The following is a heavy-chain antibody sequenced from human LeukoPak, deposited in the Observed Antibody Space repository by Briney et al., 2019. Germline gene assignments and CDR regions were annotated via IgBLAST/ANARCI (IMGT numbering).Heavy chain of an antibody. Sequence: GGSLRLSCAASGFTFSSYWMSWVRQAPGKGLEWVANIKQDGSEKYYVDSVKGRFTISRDNAKSSLYLQMNSLRAEDTAVYYRARDRTFHDFWSGYYLSWFDPWGQGTLVTVSS. V-gene: IGHV3-7*01. CDR1: GFTFSSYW. CDR3: ARDRTFHDFWSGYYLSWFDP. J-gene: IGHJ5*02. D-gene: IGHD3-3*01. CDR2: IKQDGSEK.